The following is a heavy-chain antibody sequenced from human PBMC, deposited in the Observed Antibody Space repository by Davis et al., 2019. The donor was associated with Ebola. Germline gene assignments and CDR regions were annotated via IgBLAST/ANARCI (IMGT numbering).Heavy chain of an antibody. V-gene: IGHV5-51*01. D-gene: IGHD3-9*01. Sequence: GESLKISCKGSGYSFTSYWIGWVRQMPGKGLECMGIIFPGDSDTRYSPSFQGQVTISADKSISTAYLQWSSLKASDTAMYYCARRLAMTGYAFDYWGQGTLVTVSS. CDR3: ARRLAMTGYAFDY. J-gene: IGHJ4*02. CDR1: GYSFTSYW. CDR2: IFPGDSDT.